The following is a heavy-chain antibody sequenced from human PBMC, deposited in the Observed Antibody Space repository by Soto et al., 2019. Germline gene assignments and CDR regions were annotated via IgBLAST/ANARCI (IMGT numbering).Heavy chain of an antibody. D-gene: IGHD3-3*01. CDR1: GGTFSSYA. Sequence: QVQLVQSGAEVKKPGSSVKVSCKASGGTFSSYAISWVRQAPGQGLEWMGGIIPIFGTANYAQKFQGRVTMTRDKPTSTPYRGLRTLRSEDTALYYWARARKSPRPSFWGGYYPWFAPGGQGTLFTVSS. CDR3: ARARKSPRPSFWGGYYPWFAP. V-gene: IGHV1-69*06. CDR2: IIPIFGTA. J-gene: IGHJ5*02.